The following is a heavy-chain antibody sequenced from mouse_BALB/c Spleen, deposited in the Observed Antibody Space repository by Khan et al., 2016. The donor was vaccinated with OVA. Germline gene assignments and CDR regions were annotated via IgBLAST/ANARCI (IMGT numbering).Heavy chain of an antibody. V-gene: IGHV1S136*01. Sequence: VQLQQPGPELVKPGASVKMSCKASGYTFTNYVLHWVKQKPGQGLEWIGYINPYNGGTKYNEKFKGKATLASDKSSITAYMQLSSLTSEDSAVYYCARGNWQSYYFDDWGQGTTLTLSS. J-gene: IGHJ2*01. CDR3: ARGNWQSYYFDD. CDR1: GYTFTNYV. D-gene: IGHD4-1*01. CDR2: INPYNGGT.